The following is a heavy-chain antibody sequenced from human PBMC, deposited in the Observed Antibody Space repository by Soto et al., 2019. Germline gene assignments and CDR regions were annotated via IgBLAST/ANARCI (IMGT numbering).Heavy chain of an antibody. CDR3: ASASSSFFIFDY. CDR2: TRNKANSYTT. Sequence: GGSLRLSCAASGFTFSDHYMDWVRQAPGKGLEWVGRTRNKANSYTTEYAASVKGRFTISRDDSKNSLYLQMNSLKTEDTAVYYCASASSSFFIFDYWGQGTLVTVSS. V-gene: IGHV3-72*01. D-gene: IGHD6-13*01. J-gene: IGHJ4*02. CDR1: GFTFSDHY.